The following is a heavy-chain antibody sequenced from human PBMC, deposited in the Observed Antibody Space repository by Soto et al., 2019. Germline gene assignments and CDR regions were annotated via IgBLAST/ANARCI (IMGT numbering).Heavy chain of an antibody. D-gene: IGHD4-17*01. V-gene: IGHV3-33*01. CDR1: GFMFRSYA. CDR2: IWYDGSTK. J-gene: IGHJ6*02. CDR3: AREISYVYGGHLYYGMDV. Sequence: PGGSLRLSCAASGFMFRSYAMHWVRQAPGKGLEWVAGIWYDGSTKYYGDSVKGRYSISRDNSKNMLDLQMFFLRAEDTAVYYCAREISYVYGGHLYYGMDVLGQGTAVTVSS.